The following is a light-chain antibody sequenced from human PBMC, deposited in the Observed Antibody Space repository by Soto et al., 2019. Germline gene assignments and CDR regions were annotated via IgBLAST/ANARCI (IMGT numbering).Light chain of an antibody. V-gene: IGKV3-15*01. CDR3: EQYYTWAPRT. CDR1: QSVSSK. Sequence: EIVMTQSPPTLSVSPGESATLSCWASQSVSSKLAWYQPRPGQAPRLLIYGAFTRATGVPARFSGSGSGTEFTLTTSGLQTVDFVVYYCEQYYTWAPRTFGRGTKVEIK. J-gene: IGKJ4*01. CDR2: GAF.